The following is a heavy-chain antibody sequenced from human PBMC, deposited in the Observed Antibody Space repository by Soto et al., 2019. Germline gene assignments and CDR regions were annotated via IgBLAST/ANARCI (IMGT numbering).Heavy chain of an antibody. V-gene: IGHV1-18*01. CDR3: ARGTYFDY. Sequence: QVQLVQSGTEVKKPGASVKVSCKASGYTLTTYGVSWVRQAPGQGLEWVGWISAYNDHTNYAQKFQGRVTMTTDTSTNTAYMELRSLRSDDTAVYYCARGTYFDYWGQGTLVTVSS. CDR1: GYTLTTYG. D-gene: IGHD1-1*01. J-gene: IGHJ4*02. CDR2: ISAYNDHT.